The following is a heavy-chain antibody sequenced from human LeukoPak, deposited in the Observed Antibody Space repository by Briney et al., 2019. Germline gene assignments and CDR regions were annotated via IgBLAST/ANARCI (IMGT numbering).Heavy chain of an antibody. CDR3: AKDRFGDGDHGA. CDR2: IYSGGST. V-gene: IGHV3-53*01. CDR1: GFTVGSNY. D-gene: IGHD3-16*01. Sequence: GGSLRLSCAASGFTVGSNYMNWVRQAPGKGLEWVSVIYSGGSTYYADSVKGRFTISRDNSKNTLYLQMNSLRAEDTAVYYCAKDRFGDGDHGAWGQGTLVTVSS. J-gene: IGHJ5*02.